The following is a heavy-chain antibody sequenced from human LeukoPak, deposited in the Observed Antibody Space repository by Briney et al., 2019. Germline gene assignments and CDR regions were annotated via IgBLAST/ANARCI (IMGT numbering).Heavy chain of an antibody. D-gene: IGHD6-13*01. CDR1: GFTFNNYA. CDR3: ARRTSNWAFDI. Sequence: GGSLRLSCAASGFTFNNYAMHWVRQTPGKGLQWVSGISWNSDTLIYMDSVKGRFTISRDDAKNSLFLQMNSLRAEDTALYYCARRTSNWAFDIWGQGTMVTVSS. J-gene: IGHJ3*02. CDR2: ISWNSDTL. V-gene: IGHV3-9*01.